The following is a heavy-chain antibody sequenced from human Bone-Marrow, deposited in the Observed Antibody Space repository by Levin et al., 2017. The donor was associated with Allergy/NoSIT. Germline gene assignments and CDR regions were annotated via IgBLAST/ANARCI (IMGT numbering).Heavy chain of an antibody. J-gene: IGHJ5*02. CDR1: GFTFSNYW. CDR2: INSDGSNT. Sequence: GESLKISCAASGFTFSNYWMHWVRQAPGKGLVWVSHINSDGSNTNYADSVKGRFTISRDNAKNTLYLQMNSLRDEDTVVYYCARGGCSSTSWLDNWGQGTLVTVSP. CDR3: ARGGCSSTSWLDN. D-gene: IGHD2-2*01. V-gene: IGHV3-74*01.